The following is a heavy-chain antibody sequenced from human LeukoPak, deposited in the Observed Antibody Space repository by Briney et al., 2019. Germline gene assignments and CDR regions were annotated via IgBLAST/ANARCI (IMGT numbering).Heavy chain of an antibody. CDR2: ISYDGSNK. CDR3: ARAGAMIVVVIGDYFDY. J-gene: IGHJ4*02. D-gene: IGHD3-22*01. Sequence: PGGSLRLSCAASGFTFSGYAMHWVRQAPGKGLEWVAVISYDGSNKYYADSVKGRFTISRDNSKNTLYLQMNSLRAEDTAVYYCARAGAMIVVVIGDYFDYWGQGTLVTVSS. V-gene: IGHV3-30-3*01. CDR1: GFTFSGYA.